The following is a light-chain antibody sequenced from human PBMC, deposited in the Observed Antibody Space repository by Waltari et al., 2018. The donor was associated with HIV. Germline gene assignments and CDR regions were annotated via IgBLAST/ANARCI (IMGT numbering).Light chain of an antibody. Sequence: QSVLSQPPSASVTPEQRVTISFSGTSSNIVSNFVYWYQQLPGTAPKLLIYRNNQRPSGVPDRFSGSKSGTSASLAISGLRSEDEADYYCAAWDDSLSGHVVFGGGTKLTVL. CDR1: SSNIVSNF. J-gene: IGLJ2*01. V-gene: IGLV1-47*01. CDR3: AAWDDSLSGHVV. CDR2: RNN.